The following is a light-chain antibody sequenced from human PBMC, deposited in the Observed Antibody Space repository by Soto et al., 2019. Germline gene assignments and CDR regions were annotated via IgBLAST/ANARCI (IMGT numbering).Light chain of an antibody. V-gene: IGKV3-20*01. J-gene: IGKJ1*01. CDR3: HQYGSSPAT. CDR2: GAS. CDR1: QSVSSSV. Sequence: EIVLTQSPGTLSLSPGERATLSCRASQSVSSSVLAWYQQKPGQAPRLLIYGASSRATGIPDRFSGSGSGTDFTLTISRLEPEDFAVYYCHQYGSSPATFGQGTKVEIK.